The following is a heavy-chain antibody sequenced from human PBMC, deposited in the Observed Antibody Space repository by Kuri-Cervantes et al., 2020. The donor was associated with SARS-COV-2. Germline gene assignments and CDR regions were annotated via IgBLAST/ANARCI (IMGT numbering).Heavy chain of an antibody. CDR2: INAGNGNK. CDR3: ARKYSSGWYYFDY. CDR1: GYTFTSYG. V-gene: IGHV1-3*01. J-gene: IGHJ4*02. D-gene: IGHD6-19*01. Sequence: ASVNVSCKASGYTFTSYGISWVRQAPGQRLEWMGWINAGNGNKKYSQKSQGRVTLTRDTSASTAYMDLSGLRSEETAVYYRARKYSSGWYYFDYWGQGTLVTVSS.